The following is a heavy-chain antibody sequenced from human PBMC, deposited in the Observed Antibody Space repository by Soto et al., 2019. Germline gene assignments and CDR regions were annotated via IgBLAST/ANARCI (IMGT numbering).Heavy chain of an antibody. J-gene: IGHJ5*02. D-gene: IGHD1-1*01. CDR2: IIPMTGTP. Sequence: QVQLVQSGAEVKTPGSSVEVSCKASGGIFSSFSITWVRQVPGHGLEWMGGIIPMTGTPNYAEKFQGRLTLTAAASTRTAYLVLSSLNSQDTAAYSCASGPIFPGATSWLDPWGQGTVVFVSP. CDR1: GGIFSSFS. CDR3: ASGPIFPGATSWLDP. V-gene: IGHV1-69*01.